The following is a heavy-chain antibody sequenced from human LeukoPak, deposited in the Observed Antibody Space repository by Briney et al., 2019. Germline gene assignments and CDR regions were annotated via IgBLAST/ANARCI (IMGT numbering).Heavy chain of an antibody. V-gene: IGHV3-7*01. D-gene: IGHD7-27*01. J-gene: IGHJ4*02. CDR1: GFTFRTYW. CDR3: ARDSGDRPRAVGYYFDY. CDR2: IKQDGGET. Sequence: GGSLRLSCAGSGFTFRTYWMAWVRQAPGKGPEWVANIKQDGGETYYGDSVQGRFTIFRDNAKNSLYLQMNSLRAEDTAVYYCARDSGDRPRAVGYYFDYWGQGSLVTVSS.